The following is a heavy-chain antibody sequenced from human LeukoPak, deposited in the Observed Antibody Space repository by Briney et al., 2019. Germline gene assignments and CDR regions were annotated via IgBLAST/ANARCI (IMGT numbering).Heavy chain of an antibody. D-gene: IGHD6-25*01. CDR2: IYYSGST. CDR3: ARDCKSSSGLGY. CDR1: GGSISSSSYY. Sequence: SETLSLTCTVSGGSISSSSYYWGWIRPPPGKGLEWIGSIYYSGSTYYNPSLKSRVTISVDTSKNHFSLKLSSVTAADTAVYYCARDCKSSSGLGYWGQGTLVTVSS. J-gene: IGHJ4*02. V-gene: IGHV4-39*02.